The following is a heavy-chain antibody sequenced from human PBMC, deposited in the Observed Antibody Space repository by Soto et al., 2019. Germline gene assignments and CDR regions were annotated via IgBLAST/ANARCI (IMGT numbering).Heavy chain of an antibody. CDR2: IYYSGST. V-gene: IGHV4-39*01. CDR3: ARLGGSYYGNWFDP. D-gene: IGHD1-26*01. CDR1: GGSISSSSYY. J-gene: IGHJ5*02. Sequence: SETLSLTCTVSGGSISSSSYYWGWIRQPPGKGLEWIESIYYSGSTYYNPSLKSRVTISVDTSKNQFSLKLSSVTAADTAVYYCARLGGSYYGNWFDPWGQGTLVTVSS.